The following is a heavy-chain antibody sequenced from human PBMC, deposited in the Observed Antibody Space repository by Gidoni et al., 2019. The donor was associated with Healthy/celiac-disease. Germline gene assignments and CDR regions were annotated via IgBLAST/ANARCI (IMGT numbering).Heavy chain of an antibody. CDR1: GFTFSSYS. J-gene: IGHJ4*02. CDR2: ISSSSSYR. Sequence: EVQLVESGGGLVKPGGSLRLSCAASGFTFSSYSMNWVRQAPGKGLEWVSSISSSSSYRYYADSVKGRFTISRDNAKNSLYLQMNSLRAEDTAVYYCARDEGVMGVPPPDYWGQGTLVTVSS. V-gene: IGHV3-21*01. CDR3: ARDEGVMGVPPPDY. D-gene: IGHD3-16*01.